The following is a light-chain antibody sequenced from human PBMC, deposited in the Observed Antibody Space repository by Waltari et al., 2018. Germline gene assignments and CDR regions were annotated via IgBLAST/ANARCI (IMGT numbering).Light chain of an antibody. CDR1: QSISSY. V-gene: IGKV1-39*01. CDR3: QQSYSTPPVT. Sequence: DIQMTQSPSSLSASVGDRVTITCRASQSISSYLNWYQQKPGKAPKLLIYAASSLQSGVPSRFSDGGSGTDFTLTISSLQPEDFATYYCQQSYSTPPVTFGQGTRLEIK. J-gene: IGKJ5*01. CDR2: AAS.